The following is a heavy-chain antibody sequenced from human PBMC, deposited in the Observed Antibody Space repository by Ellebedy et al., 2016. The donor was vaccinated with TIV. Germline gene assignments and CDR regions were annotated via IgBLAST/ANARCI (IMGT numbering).Heavy chain of an antibody. CDR1: GYSFSSYT. J-gene: IGHJ4*02. V-gene: IGHV1-18*01. CDR3: AREGAYDSGGYYELFDY. Sequence: ASVKVSCXGSGYSFSSYTIGWVRQAPGQGLERMGWISGSNGNTKYAQKFQGRVTMTTDTSTNTAYMELRSLRSDDTAVYYCAREGAYDSGGYYELFDYWGQGTLVTVSS. D-gene: IGHD3-22*01. CDR2: ISGSNGNT.